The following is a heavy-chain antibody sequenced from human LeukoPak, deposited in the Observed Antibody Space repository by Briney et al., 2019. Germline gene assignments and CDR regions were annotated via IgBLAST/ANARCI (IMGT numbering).Heavy chain of an antibody. J-gene: IGHJ1*01. CDR3: ARGGAAAAI. CDR1: DGSTTGTRYY. V-gene: IGHV4-39*07. D-gene: IGHD6-13*01. CDR2: INYRGAV. Sequence: PSETLSLTCTVSDGSTTGTRYYWGWFRQTPGKGPEWIGNINYRGAVYYNPSLRSRATISLDTSKNQFSLKLSSVTAAATAVYYCARGGAAAAIWGQGTLVTVSS.